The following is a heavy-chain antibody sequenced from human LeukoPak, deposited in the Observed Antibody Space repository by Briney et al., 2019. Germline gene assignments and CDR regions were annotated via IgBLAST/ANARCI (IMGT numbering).Heavy chain of an antibody. CDR3: ARDRDTSSGYSYYYYGMDV. D-gene: IGHD3-22*01. CDR2: IIPIFGTA. CDR1: GGTFSSYA. Sequence: SVKVSCKASGGTFSSYAISWVRQAPGQGLEWMGGIIPIFGTANYAQKFQGRVTITTDESTSTAYMELSSLRSADTAVYYCARDRDTSSGYSYYYYGMDVWGQGTTVTVSS. J-gene: IGHJ6*02. V-gene: IGHV1-69*05.